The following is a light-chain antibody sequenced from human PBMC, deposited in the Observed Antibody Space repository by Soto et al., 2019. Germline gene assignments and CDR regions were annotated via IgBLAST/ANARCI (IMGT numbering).Light chain of an antibody. J-gene: IGLJ1*01. Sequence: QSVLTQPPSVSGAPGQWVTISCTGGSSNFGAGFAVHWYQHLPGTAPKLLISGNNNRPSGVPDRFSGSKSGASASLTIAGLQTEDEAHYYCQSYDGSLSGDVFGTGTKVTVL. V-gene: IGLV1-40*01. CDR3: QSYDGSLSGDV. CDR2: GNN. CDR1: SSNFGAGFA.